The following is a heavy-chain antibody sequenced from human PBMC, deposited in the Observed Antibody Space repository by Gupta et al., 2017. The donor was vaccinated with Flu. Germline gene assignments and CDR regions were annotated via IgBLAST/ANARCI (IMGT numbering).Heavy chain of an antibody. V-gene: IGHV1-8*01. J-gene: IGHJ4*02. CDR1: GYTFTSYD. Sequence: QVQLVQSGAAVKKPGVSVKVSCKASGYTFTSYDINWVRQHTGQGLEWMGWMNPNSGNTGYAQKFQGRVTMTRNTSISTAYMELSSLRSEDTAVYYCARGRRITIFGVVNSYYFDYWGQGTLVTVSS. CDR3: ARGRRITIFGVVNSYYFDY. CDR2: MNPNSGNT. D-gene: IGHD3-3*01.